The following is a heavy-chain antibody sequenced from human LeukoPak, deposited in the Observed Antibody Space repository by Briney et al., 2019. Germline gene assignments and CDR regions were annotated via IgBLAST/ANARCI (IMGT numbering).Heavy chain of an antibody. J-gene: IGHJ4*02. V-gene: IGHV3-30*18. CDR2: ISYDGSNK. CDR1: GFTFSSYG. D-gene: IGHD2-2*01. Sequence: GGSLRLSCAASGFTFSSYGMHWVRQAPGTGLEWVAVISYDGSNKYYADSVKGRFTISRDNSKNTLYLQMNSLRAEDTAVYYCANDRGTSCYDWGQGTLVTVSS. CDR3: ANDRGTSCYD.